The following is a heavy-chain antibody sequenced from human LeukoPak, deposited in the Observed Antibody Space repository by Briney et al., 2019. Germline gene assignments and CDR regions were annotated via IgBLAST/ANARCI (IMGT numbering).Heavy chain of an antibody. J-gene: IGHJ5*02. V-gene: IGHV4-59*08. D-gene: IGHD6-19*01. CDR3: ARHAAVEGSSGWSPLWWFDP. CDR2: IYYSGST. CDR1: GGPISSYY. Sequence: SETLSLTCTVSGGPISSYYWSWIRQPPGKGLEWIGYIYYSGSTKHNPYLKSRVTISVDTSKSQFSLKLSSVTAADTAVYYCARHAAVEGSSGWSPLWWFDPWGQGTLVTVSS.